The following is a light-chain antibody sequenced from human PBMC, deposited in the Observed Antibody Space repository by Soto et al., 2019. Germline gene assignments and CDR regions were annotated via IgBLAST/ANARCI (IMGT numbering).Light chain of an antibody. J-gene: IGKJ2*01. Sequence: EIVMTQSPATLSLSPWERATLSCRASQSVSCNLAGYQQNLGQAPRLLIYGASTRATGIPARFSGSGSGTEFTLNISSLQSEDFAVSDCQQYNNWPPYTFGHGTKLESK. CDR1: QSVSCN. CDR2: GAS. V-gene: IGKV3-15*01. CDR3: QQYNNWPPYT.